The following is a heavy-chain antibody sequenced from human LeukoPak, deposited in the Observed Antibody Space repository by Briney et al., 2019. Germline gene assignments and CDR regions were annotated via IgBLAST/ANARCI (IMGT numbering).Heavy chain of an antibody. J-gene: IGHJ4*02. Sequence: ASVKVSCKASGYTFTSNYIHWVRQAPGQGLEWMGMIYPRDGSTSYAQKFQGRVTVTRDTSTSTVHMELSGLRSEDTAVYYCARDQEGLDYWGRGTLVTVSS. V-gene: IGHV1-46*01. CDR1: GYTFTSNY. CDR2: IYPRDGST. CDR3: ARDQEGLDY.